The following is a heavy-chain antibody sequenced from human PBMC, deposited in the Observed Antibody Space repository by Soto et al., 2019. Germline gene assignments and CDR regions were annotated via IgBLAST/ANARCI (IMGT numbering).Heavy chain of an antibody. Sequence: QITLKESGPTLVKPTQTLTLTCTFSGFSLNTGGLGVGWIRQPPGKALEWLALIYWDNDKRYSPSLKSRLTITKDTSKSQVGLTMTNMDPVDAATYYCVHSRCGGDCLQSYSSHYYYGMDVWGQGTTVTVSS. CDR3: VHSRCGGDCLQSYSSHYYYGMDV. V-gene: IGHV2-5*02. D-gene: IGHD2-21*02. CDR1: GFSLNTGGLG. J-gene: IGHJ6*02. CDR2: IYWDNDK.